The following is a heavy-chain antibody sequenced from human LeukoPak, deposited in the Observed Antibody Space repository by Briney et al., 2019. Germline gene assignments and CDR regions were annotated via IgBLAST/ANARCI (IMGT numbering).Heavy chain of an antibody. V-gene: IGHV4-61*05. Sequence: SETLSLTCTVSGGSISSSSYYWGWIRQTPGKGLEWIGYGFYIGRTNYNPSLGSRVAISLDTSKNQFSLRLTAVTAADTAVYYCARRDGDNYDFDYWGQGILVTVSS. CDR2: GFYIGRT. J-gene: IGHJ4*02. CDR1: GGSISSSSYY. D-gene: IGHD5-24*01. CDR3: ARRDGDNYDFDY.